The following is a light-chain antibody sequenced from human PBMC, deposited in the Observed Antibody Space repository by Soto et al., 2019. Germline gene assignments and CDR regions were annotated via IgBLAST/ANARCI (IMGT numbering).Light chain of an antibody. CDR1: QSISSW. J-gene: IGKJ1*01. Sequence: DIQITQSPATLSASVRDRDTITCRASQSISSWLAWYQQKPGKAPKLLIYDASSWESGVPSRFSGSGSGTEFTLTISSLQPDDFATYYCQQYNSYWTFGQGTKVDIK. CDR2: DAS. CDR3: QQYNSYWT. V-gene: IGKV1-5*01.